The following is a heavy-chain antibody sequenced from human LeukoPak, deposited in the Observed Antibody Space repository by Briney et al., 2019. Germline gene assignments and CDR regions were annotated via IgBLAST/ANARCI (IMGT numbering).Heavy chain of an antibody. CDR3: ARGPSAITMVRGVRYYFDY. CDR2: IYYSGST. J-gene: IGHJ4*02. D-gene: IGHD3-10*01. CDR1: GGSISSRTYY. Sequence: SETLSLTCTVSGGSISSRTYYWAWIRQPPGQGLEWIGSIYYSGSTYYNPSLKSRVTISVDTSKNQFSLKLSSVTAADTAVYYCARGPSAITMVRGVRYYFDYWGQGTLVTVSS. V-gene: IGHV4-39*07.